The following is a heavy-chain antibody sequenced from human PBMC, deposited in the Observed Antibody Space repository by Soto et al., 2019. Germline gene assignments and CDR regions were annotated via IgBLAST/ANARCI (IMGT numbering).Heavy chain of an antibody. V-gene: IGHV4-34*01. Sequence: QVPLQQWGAGLLKPSETLSLTCAVHGGSFSGVSWSWIRQSPGKGLEWIGEINDGAETNYNPSLKSRVTTSVDTFKREVSLKLSSVTAADTAVYYCARYIGSGNYALGYWGQGTLVTVSS. CDR3: ARYIGSGNYALGY. J-gene: IGHJ4*02. CDR2: INDGAET. CDR1: GGSFSGVS. D-gene: IGHD3-10*01.